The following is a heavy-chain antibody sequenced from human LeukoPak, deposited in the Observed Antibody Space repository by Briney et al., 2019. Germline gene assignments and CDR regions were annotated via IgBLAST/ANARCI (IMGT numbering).Heavy chain of an antibody. J-gene: IGHJ4*02. CDR3: VRDYENLTGSKTRFHY. D-gene: IGHD3-9*01. Sequence: GGSLRLSCAASGFTFSRYSMNWVRQAPGKGLEWVSCISSSSGYIYYANSVKGRFTISRDNAKNSLYLQMNSLRAEDTAVYYCVRDYENLTGSKTRFHYWGQGTLVTVSS. V-gene: IGHV3-21*01. CDR1: GFTFSRYS. CDR2: ISSSSGYI.